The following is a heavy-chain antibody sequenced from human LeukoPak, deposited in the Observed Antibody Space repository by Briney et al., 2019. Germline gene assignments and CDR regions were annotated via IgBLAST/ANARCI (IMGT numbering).Heavy chain of an antibody. V-gene: IGHV3-66*02. CDR3: AGDYYYGMDV. Sequence: GGSLRLSCAASTFTVRNNFMSWVRQAPGKGLEWVSLIYSGGSTYYADSVKGRFTISRDNSKNTLYLQINSLRAEDTAVYHCAGDYYYGMDVWGQGTTVTVSS. CDR2: IYSGGST. CDR1: TFTVRNNF. J-gene: IGHJ6*02.